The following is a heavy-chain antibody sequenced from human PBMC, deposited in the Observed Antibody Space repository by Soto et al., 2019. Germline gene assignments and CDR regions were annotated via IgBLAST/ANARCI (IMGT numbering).Heavy chain of an antibody. CDR2: INPNSGGT. V-gene: IGHV1-2*04. Sequence: ASVKVSCKAFGYTFTGYYMHWVRQAPGQGLEWMGWINPNSGGTNYAQKFQGWVTMTRDTPISTAYMELSRLRSDDTAVYYCARVRISLTQTHDILTPFDAFDIWGQGKMVTVS. D-gene: IGHD3-9*01. CDR3: ARVRISLTQTHDILTPFDAFDI. CDR1: GYTFTGYY. J-gene: IGHJ3*02.